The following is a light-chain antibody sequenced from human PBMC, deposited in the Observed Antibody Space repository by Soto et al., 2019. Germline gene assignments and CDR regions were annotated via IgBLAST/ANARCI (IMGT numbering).Light chain of an antibody. J-gene: IGLJ1*01. Sequence: LTPPASVFGSPGQSITISCTGTSSDVGGYNFVSWYQQHPGKAPKLMIYEVSNRPSGVSNRFSGSKSGNTASLTISGLQPEDEADYYCSSYTTSSTVVFGTGTKVTVL. V-gene: IGLV2-14*03. CDR2: EVS. CDR1: SSDVGGYNF. CDR3: SSYTTSSTVV.